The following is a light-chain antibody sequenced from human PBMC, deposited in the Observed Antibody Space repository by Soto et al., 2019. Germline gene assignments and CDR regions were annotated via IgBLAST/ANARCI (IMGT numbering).Light chain of an antibody. CDR1: QSISSTY. Sequence: EILLTQSPGTLSLSPGERATLSCRASQSISSTYFAWYQQKPGQAPRLLIYGASSRATGIPDRFSGRGSGTDFTLTSSRLQPEDFAVYYCQQYDTSSPLTCGGWTKVEIK. CDR2: GAS. CDR3: QQYDTSSPLT. J-gene: IGKJ4*01. V-gene: IGKV3-20*01.